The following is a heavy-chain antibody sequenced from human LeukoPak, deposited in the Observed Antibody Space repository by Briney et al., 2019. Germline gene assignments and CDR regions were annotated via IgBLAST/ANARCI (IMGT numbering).Heavy chain of an antibody. CDR3: ARGRHDITMIVVVMTSVSYYLDV. D-gene: IGHD3-22*01. V-gene: IGHV4-34*01. J-gene: IGHJ6*03. CDR2: INPSGST. CDR1: GGSFSGYH. Sequence: SDTLSLTCAVYGGSFSGYHWTWIRQSPGKGLEWIGDINPSGSTYYNPSLKSRLTISVDTSKNQFSLKLRSVTAADTAVYYCARGRHDITMIVVVMTSVSYYLDVWGKGITVTVS.